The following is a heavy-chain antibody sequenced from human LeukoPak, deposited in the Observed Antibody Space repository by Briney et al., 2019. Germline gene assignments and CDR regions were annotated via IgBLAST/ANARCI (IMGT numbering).Heavy chain of an antibody. V-gene: IGHV3-74*01. Sequence: PGGSLRLSCAASGFTFSSYWMHWVRQAPRKGLVWVSRINSDVSSTSYADSVKGRFTISRDNAKNTLYLQMNSLRAEDTAVYYCARDSIVGATPFDYWGQGTLVTVSS. CDR1: GFTFSSYW. J-gene: IGHJ4*02. D-gene: IGHD1-26*01. CDR2: INSDVSST. CDR3: ARDSIVGATPFDY.